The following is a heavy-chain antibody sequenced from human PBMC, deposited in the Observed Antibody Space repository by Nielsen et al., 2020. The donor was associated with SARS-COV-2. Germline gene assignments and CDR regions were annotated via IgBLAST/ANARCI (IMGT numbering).Heavy chain of an antibody. V-gene: IGHV4-4*02. CDR3: ARAYASVVTLLPYYKYDMDV. D-gene: IGHD4-23*01. CDR2: VYSSGTT. Sequence: WIRQPPGKGLEWIGEVYSSGTTNSNPSLKSRVTISVDKSKNQFSLKLSSVTAADTAVYYCARAYASVVTLLPYYKYDMDVWGQGTTVTVSS. J-gene: IGHJ6*02.